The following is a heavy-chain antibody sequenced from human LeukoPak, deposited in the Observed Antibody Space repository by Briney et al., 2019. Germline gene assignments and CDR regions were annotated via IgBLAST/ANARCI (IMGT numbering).Heavy chain of an antibody. CDR1: GGSISSGDYY. V-gene: IGHV4-30-4*01. Sequence: PSETLSLTCTVSGGSISSGDYYWSWIRQPTGKGLEWMGYIYYSGTTYYNPSLKSRVTISVDTSKNQFSLKLTSVTAADTAVYFCARGPYGSGSYYWGQGTLVTVSS. CDR3: ARGPYGSGSYY. CDR2: IYYSGTT. D-gene: IGHD3-10*01. J-gene: IGHJ4*02.